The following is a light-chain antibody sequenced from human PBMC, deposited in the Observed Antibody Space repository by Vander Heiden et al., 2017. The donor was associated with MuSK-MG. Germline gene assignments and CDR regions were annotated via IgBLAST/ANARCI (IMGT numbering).Light chain of an antibody. CDR2: KFS. J-gene: IGLJ2*01. CDR3: EAWDDSLKGVV. V-gene: IGLV1-44*01. CDR1: NSNIGSNV. Sequence: QSVLTQPPSASGTPGQRVTIPCSGSNSNIGSNVVSWYQQVPGAAPKLLIYKFSQRPSGVPDRFSGSKTGTSASLAISGLQSEDEADYYCEAWDDSLKGVVFGGGTKLTVL.